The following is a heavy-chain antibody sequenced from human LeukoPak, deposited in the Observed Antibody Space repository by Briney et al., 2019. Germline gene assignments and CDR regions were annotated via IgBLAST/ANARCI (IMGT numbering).Heavy chain of an antibody. CDR2: IYPGDSDT. CDR3: ATPRDGYKIRDAFDI. J-gene: IGHJ3*02. D-gene: IGHD5-24*01. Sequence: GESLKISCKGSGYSFTSYWIGWVRQMPGEGLEWMGIIYPGDSDTRYSPSFQGQVTISADKSISTAYLQWSSLKASDTAMYYCATPRDGYKIRDAFDIWGQGTMVTVSS. CDR1: GYSFTSYW. V-gene: IGHV5-51*01.